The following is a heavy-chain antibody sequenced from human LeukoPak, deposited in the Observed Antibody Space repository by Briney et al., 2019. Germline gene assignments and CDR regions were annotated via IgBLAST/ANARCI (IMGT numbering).Heavy chain of an antibody. CDR1: GFTFSSYS. CDR3: ARGKFDSSGYYIDY. V-gene: IGHV3-21*06. D-gene: IGHD3-22*01. J-gene: IGHJ4*02. Sequence: KTGGSLRLSCAASGFTFSSYSMNWVRQAPGKGLEWVSAISGSGSYISYADSMKGRFTISRDSAKNSVYLQMNSLRSEDTAVYYCARGKFDSSGYYIDYWGQGTLVTVSS. CDR2: ISGSGSYI.